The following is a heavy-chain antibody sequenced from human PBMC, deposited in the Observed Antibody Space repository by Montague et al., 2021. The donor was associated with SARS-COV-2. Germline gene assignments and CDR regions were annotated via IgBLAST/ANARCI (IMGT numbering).Heavy chain of an antibody. CDR3: ARGKTVTTFYYYYYGMDV. D-gene: IGHD4-17*01. V-gene: IGHV4-34*01. CDR2: INHSGST. CDR1: GGSLSGYY. J-gene: IGHJ6*02. Sequence: SETLSLTCAVYGGSLSGYYWSWIRQPPGKGLEWIGEINHSGSTNCNPSLKSRVTISVDTSKNQFSLKLSSVTAADTAVYYCARGKTVTTFYYYYYGMDVWGQGTTVTVSS.